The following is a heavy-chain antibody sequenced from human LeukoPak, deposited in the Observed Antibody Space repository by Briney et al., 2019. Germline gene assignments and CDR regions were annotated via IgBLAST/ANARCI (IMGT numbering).Heavy chain of an antibody. Sequence: GGSLRLSCVGSGFTFSRYWLNWVRQAPGKGLEWVANMNQDGSEIYYLDSVKGRFTISRDNAKNSLYLQMNSLRDEDTAVYYCARVGPLWFGELFTPLPYYYYYGMDVRGQGTTVTVSS. CDR2: MNQDGSEI. CDR1: GFTFSRYW. J-gene: IGHJ6*02. CDR3: ARVGPLWFGELFTPLPYYYYYGMDV. V-gene: IGHV3-7*01. D-gene: IGHD3-10*01.